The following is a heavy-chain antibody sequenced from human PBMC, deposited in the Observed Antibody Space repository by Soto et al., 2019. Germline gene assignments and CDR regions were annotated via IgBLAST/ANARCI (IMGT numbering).Heavy chain of an antibody. V-gene: IGHV4-59*01. D-gene: IGHD2-15*01. J-gene: IGHJ4*02. CDR3: AGLRGYAGSPIDY. CDR1: GGSIISGY. CDR2: ISYSGNT. Sequence: NRSETLSLTCTVSGGSIISGYWSWIRQPPGKGLEWIGYISYSGNTNYNPSLKSRVTMSVDTPKNQFSLRLSSVTTADTAVYYCAGLRGYAGSPIDYWGQGTLVTVSS.